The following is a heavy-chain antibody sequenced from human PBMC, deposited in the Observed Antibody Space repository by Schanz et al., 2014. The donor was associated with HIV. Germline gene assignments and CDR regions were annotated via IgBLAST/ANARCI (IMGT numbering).Heavy chain of an antibody. CDR1: GFTFNNYG. Sequence: QGQLVESGGGVVQPGRSLRLSCVASGFTFNNYGMHWVRQAPGKGLEWVAVISYDGTKKNYADSVKGRFTISRDNSKNSLALLIKSLRAEDAAVYYCAKDRNYYESKYRGKGNYYYYYGMDVWGQGTTVSVSS. CDR3: AKDRNYYESKYRGKGNYYYYYGMDV. D-gene: IGHD3-22*01. V-gene: IGHV3-30*18. CDR2: ISYDGTKK. J-gene: IGHJ6*02.